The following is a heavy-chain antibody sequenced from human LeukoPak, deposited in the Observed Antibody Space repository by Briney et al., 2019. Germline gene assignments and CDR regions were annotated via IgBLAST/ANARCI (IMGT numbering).Heavy chain of an antibody. J-gene: IGHJ6*03. CDR3: ARDGDYGDYYYYMDV. CDR1: GYSISSGYY. CDR2: IYHSGST. Sequence: PSETLSLTCTVSGYSISSGYYWGWIRQPPGKGLEWIGSIYHSGSTYYNPSLKSRVTISVDTSKNQFSLKLSSVTAADTAVYYCARDGDYGDYYYYMDVRGKGTTVTVSS. V-gene: IGHV4-38-2*02. D-gene: IGHD4-17*01.